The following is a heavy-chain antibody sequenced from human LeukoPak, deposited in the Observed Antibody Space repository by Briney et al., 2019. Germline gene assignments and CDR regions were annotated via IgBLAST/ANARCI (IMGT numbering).Heavy chain of an antibody. Sequence: PGGSLRLSCAASGFTVSSNYMSWVRQAAGRGLEWVSEIYSDGRTYYAASVKGRFSISRDNSKNTVCPQMNSLRAEDTAVYYCARDLREHGIFDIWGQGTLVTVSS. D-gene: IGHD2-21*01. CDR1: GFTVSSNY. V-gene: IGHV3-53*01. CDR2: IYSDGRT. CDR3: ARDLREHGIFDI. J-gene: IGHJ4*02.